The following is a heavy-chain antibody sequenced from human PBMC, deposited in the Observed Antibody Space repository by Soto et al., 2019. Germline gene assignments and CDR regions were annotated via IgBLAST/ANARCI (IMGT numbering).Heavy chain of an antibody. J-gene: IGHJ4*02. D-gene: IGHD3-10*01. CDR2: ILSHGGTT. CDR1: GFTFSSFA. V-gene: IGHV3-64*04. CDR3: ARDRRYAEFSLDY. Sequence: GGSLRLSCAASGFTFSSFAMSWVRQAPGRGLEFVSAILSHGGTTYYADSVKGRFTISRDNAQNSLYLQMNSLRNEDTAVYYCARDRRYAEFSLDYWGQGALVTVSS.